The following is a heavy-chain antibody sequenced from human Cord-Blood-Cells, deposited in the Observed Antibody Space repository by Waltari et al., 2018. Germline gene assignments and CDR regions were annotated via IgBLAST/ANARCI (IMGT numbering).Heavy chain of an antibody. CDR3: AREPPLTDY. D-gene: IGHD7-27*01. J-gene: IGHJ4*02. CDR2: MNPNNGNT. CDR1: GYTFTSHD. Sequence: QMQLVQSGAEVKKPCASVKVSCKASGYTFTSHDIHWERQAAGQGLEWMGWMNPNNGNTGYAQKFQGRVTMTRNTSISTAYMVLRSLRSEDTAVYYCAREPPLTDYWGQGTLVTVSS. V-gene: IGHV1-8*01.